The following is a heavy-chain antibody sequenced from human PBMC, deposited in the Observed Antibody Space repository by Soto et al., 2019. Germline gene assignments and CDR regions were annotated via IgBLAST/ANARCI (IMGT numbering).Heavy chain of an antibody. CDR2: IYHSGST. V-gene: IGHV4-4*02. D-gene: IGHD2-15*01. Sequence: SETLSLTCAVSGGSISSSNWWSWVRQPPGKGLEWIGEIYHSGSTNYNPSLKSRVTISVDKSKNQFSLKLSSVTAADTAVYYCAREGSQPPSLYYFDYWGQGTLVTVSS. CDR1: GGSISSSNW. CDR3: AREGSQPPSLYYFDY. J-gene: IGHJ4*02.